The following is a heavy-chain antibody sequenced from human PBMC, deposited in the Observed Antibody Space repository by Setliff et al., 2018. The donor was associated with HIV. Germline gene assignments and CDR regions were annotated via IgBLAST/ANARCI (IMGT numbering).Heavy chain of an antibody. Sequence: LSLTCTVSGGSISGYYWSWIRQPAGKGLDWIGRIYTSGSTNYNPSLKSRVTLSIDTSKNQFSLKLSSVTAADTAVYYCARDPYISGFDYWGQGTLVTVSS. CDR1: GGSISGYY. J-gene: IGHJ4*02. CDR3: ARDPYISGFDY. CDR2: IYTSGST. V-gene: IGHV4-4*07. D-gene: IGHD6-19*01.